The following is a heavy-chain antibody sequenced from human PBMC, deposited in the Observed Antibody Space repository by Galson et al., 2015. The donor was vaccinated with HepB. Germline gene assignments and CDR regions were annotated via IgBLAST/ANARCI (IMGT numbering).Heavy chain of an antibody. Sequence: SETLSLTCTVSGGSISNYSWSWIRQPPGKGLEWIGYIYYSGNTNYNPSLKSRVTISVDTSKNQFSLKLSSVTAADTAVYYCARRFYDILTGYPYFDYWGQGTLVTVSS. CDR2: IYYSGNT. J-gene: IGHJ4*02. CDR1: GGSISNYS. D-gene: IGHD3-9*01. V-gene: IGHV4-59*01. CDR3: ARRFYDILTGYPYFDY.